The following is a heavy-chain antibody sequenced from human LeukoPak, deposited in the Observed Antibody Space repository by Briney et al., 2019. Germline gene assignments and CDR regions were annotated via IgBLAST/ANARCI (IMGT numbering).Heavy chain of an antibody. CDR2: ISGYNGET. D-gene: IGHD3-16*01. V-gene: IGHV1-18*01. Sequence: ASVKVSCKASGYRFTSSGISWVRQAPGQGLEWMGWISGYNGETNYVQKFQGRVTMTTDSSTSRAYMELRSLRSDDTAVYYCAREEGGNYYYMDVWGKGTTVTVSS. CDR1: GYRFTSSG. J-gene: IGHJ6*03. CDR3: AREEGGNYYYMDV.